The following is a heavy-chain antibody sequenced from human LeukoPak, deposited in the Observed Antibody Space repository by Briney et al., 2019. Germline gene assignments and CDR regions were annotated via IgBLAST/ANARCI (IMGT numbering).Heavy chain of an antibody. D-gene: IGHD6-13*01. Sequence: GGSLRLSCAASGFTFSSYSMNWVRQAPGKGLEWVSSISSSSSYIYYADSVKGRFTISRDNAKNSLYLQMNSLRAEDTAVYYCASPSSSSDDAFDIWGQGTMVTVSS. V-gene: IGHV3-21*01. CDR3: ASPSSSSDDAFDI. CDR2: ISSSSSYI. CDR1: GFTFSSYS. J-gene: IGHJ3*02.